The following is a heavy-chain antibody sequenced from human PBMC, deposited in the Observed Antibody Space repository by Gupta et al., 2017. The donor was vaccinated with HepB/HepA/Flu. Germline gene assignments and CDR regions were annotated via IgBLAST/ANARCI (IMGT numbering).Heavy chain of an antibody. J-gene: IGHJ4*02. D-gene: IGHD3-3*01. CDR2: ISGSGGST. V-gene: IGHV3-23*01. CDR1: GFTFSSYA. Sequence: EVQLLESGGGLVQPGGSLRLSCAASGFTFSSYAMSWVRQAPGKGLEWVSAISGSGGSTYYADSVKGRFTISRDNSKNTLYLQMNSLRAEDTAVYYCAKVGVSYYDFWSGYYLDYWGQGTLVTVSS. CDR3: AKVGVSYYDFWSGYYLDY.